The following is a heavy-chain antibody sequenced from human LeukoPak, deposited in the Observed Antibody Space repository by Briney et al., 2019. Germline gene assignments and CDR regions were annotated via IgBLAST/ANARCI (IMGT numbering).Heavy chain of an antibody. CDR1: GYSISSGYY. J-gene: IGHJ4*02. Sequence: SETLSLTCTVSGYSISSGYYWGWIRQPPGKGLEWIGSIYHSGSTYYNPSLKSRVTISVDTSKNQFSLKLSSVTAADTAVYYCASPIAAAGTVGYWGQGTLVTVSS. CDR2: IYHSGST. CDR3: ASPIAAAGTVGY. V-gene: IGHV4-38-2*02. D-gene: IGHD6-13*01.